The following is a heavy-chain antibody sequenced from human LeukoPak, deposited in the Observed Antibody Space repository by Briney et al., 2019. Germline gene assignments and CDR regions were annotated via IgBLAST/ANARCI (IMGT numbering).Heavy chain of an antibody. CDR3: ASKTGTLQHNDAFDI. CDR1: GFTFRDYY. J-gene: IGHJ3*02. CDR2: ISSSGSTI. D-gene: IGHD1/OR15-1a*01. Sequence: AGGSLRLFCGGSGFTFRDYYMRWIRQAPGKGLEGVSYISSSGSTIYYADSVKGRFAISRDNAKNSLYLQMNSLRAEDTAVYYCASKTGTLQHNDAFDIWGQGTMVTVSS. V-gene: IGHV3-11*01.